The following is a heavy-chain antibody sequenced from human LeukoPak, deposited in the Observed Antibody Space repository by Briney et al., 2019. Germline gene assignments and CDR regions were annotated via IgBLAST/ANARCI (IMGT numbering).Heavy chain of an antibody. CDR3: ATRKGGAFDI. CDR1: GFTFSSYA. D-gene: IGHD3-16*01. V-gene: IGHV3-23*01. Sequence: GGSLRLSCAASGFTFSSYAMSWVRQAPGKGLEWVSGISGSGGSTYYTDSVKGRFTISRDNAKNSLYLQMNSLRAEDTALYYCATRKGGAFDIWGQGTMVTVSS. CDR2: ISGSGGST. J-gene: IGHJ3*02.